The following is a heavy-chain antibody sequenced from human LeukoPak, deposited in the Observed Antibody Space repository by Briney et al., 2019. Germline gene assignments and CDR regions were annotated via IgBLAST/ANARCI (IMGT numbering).Heavy chain of an antibody. CDR3: ATDYGYSYGLGY. V-gene: IGHV1-69*05. Sequence: SVKVSCKASGGTFSSYAISWVRQAPGQGLEWMGGIIPIFGTANYAQKFQGRVTITTDESTSTAYMELSSLRSEDTAVYYCATDYGYSYGLGYWGQGTLVTVSS. CDR2: IIPIFGTA. D-gene: IGHD5-18*01. J-gene: IGHJ4*02. CDR1: GGTFSSYA.